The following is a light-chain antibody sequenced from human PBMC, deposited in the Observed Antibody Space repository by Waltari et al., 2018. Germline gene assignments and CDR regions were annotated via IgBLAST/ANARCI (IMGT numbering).Light chain of an antibody. CDR1: QSVSSSY. CDR3: QQYGSSPWT. CDR2: GAS. V-gene: IGKV3-20*01. Sequence: EIVLTQSPGPLSWSPGVRATLSCRASQSVSSSYLAWYQQKPGQAPRVLIHGASNRATGTPDRFSGSGSGTDFTLTISRLEPEDFAVYYCQQYGSSPWTFGQGTKVEIK. J-gene: IGKJ1*01.